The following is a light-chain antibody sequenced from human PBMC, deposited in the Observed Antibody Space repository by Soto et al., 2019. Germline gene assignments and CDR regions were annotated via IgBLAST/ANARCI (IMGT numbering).Light chain of an antibody. CDR2: EVT. CDR1: SSDVGGYNY. Sequence: QSALTQPPSASGSPGQSVTISCTGTSSDVGGYNYVSWYQQYPGKAPKLMIYEVTKRPSGVPDRFSGSKSGNTASLTVSGLQAEDEADHYCSSYAGFNNYVVFGGGTKLTVL. J-gene: IGLJ2*01. V-gene: IGLV2-8*01. CDR3: SSYAGFNNYVV.